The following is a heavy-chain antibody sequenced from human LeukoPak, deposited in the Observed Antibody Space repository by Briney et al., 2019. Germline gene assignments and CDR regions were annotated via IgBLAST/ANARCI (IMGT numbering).Heavy chain of an antibody. V-gene: IGHV3-30*18. CDR1: GFTFSSYG. J-gene: IGHJ4*02. Sequence: GGSLRLSCAASGFTFSSYGMHWVRQAPGKGLEWAAVISYDGSNKYYADSVKGRFTISRDNSKNTLYLQMNSLRAEDTAVYYCAKSLMITFGGVIPPGYWGQGTLVTVSS. D-gene: IGHD3-16*02. CDR3: AKSLMITFGGVIPPGY. CDR2: ISYDGSNK.